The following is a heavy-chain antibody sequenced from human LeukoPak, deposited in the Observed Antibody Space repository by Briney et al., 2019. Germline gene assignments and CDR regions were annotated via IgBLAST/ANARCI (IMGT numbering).Heavy chain of an antibody. CDR1: GGSITNYY. D-gene: IGHD3-22*01. V-gene: IGHV4-4*07. Sequence: SETLSLTCTVSGGSITNYYWTWIRQPAGKGLEWIGRIYSSGTTTYNPSLRSRVDMSVDTSKNQFSLKLRSVTAADTAVYYCAREYDSSGYYLGIAGSPPFFDYWGQGTLVTVSS. CDR2: IYSSGTT. J-gene: IGHJ4*02. CDR3: AREYDSSGYYLGIAGSPPFFDY.